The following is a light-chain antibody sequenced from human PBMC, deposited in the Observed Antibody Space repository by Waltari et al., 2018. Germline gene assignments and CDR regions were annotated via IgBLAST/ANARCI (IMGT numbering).Light chain of an antibody. CDR2: DVL. CDR3: SSYTSSNTWV. V-gene: IGLV2-14*03. Sequence: QSALTQPASVSGSPGQSITISCSGTSSDVGGYNYVSWFQQHPGKAPKLMIYDVLNRPSGGSNRFSGSKSGNTASLTISGLQAEDEADYYCSSYTSSNTWVFGGGTKLTVL. J-gene: IGLJ3*02. CDR1: SSDVGGYNY.